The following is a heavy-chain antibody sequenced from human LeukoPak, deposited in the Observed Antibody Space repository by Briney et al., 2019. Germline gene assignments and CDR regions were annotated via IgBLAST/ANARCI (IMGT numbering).Heavy chain of an antibody. D-gene: IGHD3-22*01. V-gene: IGHV3-23*01. Sequence: PGGSLRLSCAASGFTFSNYAMSWVRQAPGKGLEWVSSISGSGRTYYADSVKGRFTISRDNSKNTLYLQMNSLRAEDTAVYYCAKDGPDRSGYYMVRFLDYWGQGTLVTVSS. J-gene: IGHJ4*02. CDR3: AKDGPDRSGYYMVRFLDY. CDR1: GFTFSNYA. CDR2: ISGSGRT.